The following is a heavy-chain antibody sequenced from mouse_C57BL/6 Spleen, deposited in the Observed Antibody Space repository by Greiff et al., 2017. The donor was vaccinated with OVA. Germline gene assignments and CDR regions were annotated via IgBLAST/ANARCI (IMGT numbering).Heavy chain of an antibody. Sequence: EVKLVESGGGLVKPGGSLKLSCAASGFTFSSYAMSWVRQTPEKRLEWVATISDGGSYTYYPDNVKGRFTISRDNAKNNLYLQMSHLKSEDTAMYYCARDLDYYGTWFAYWGQGTLVTVSA. CDR2: ISDGGSYT. J-gene: IGHJ3*01. CDR3: ARDLDYYGTWFAY. V-gene: IGHV5-4*01. D-gene: IGHD1-1*01. CDR1: GFTFSSYA.